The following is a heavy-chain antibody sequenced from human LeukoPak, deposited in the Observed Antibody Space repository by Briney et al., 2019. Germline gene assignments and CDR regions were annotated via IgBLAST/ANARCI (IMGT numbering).Heavy chain of an antibody. CDR2: ISSTTNTI. Sequence: PGGSLRLSCAASGFTFSDYSMNWVRQAPGKGLEWVSFISSTTNTIYYADSVKGRFTISRDNAKNLLYLQMNSLRDEDTAVYYCARDPNDYWGQGTLVTVSS. J-gene: IGHJ4*02. CDR1: GFTFSDYS. CDR3: ARDPNDY. V-gene: IGHV3-48*02.